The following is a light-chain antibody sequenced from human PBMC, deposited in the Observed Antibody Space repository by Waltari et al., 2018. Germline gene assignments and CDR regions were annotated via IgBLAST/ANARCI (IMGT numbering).Light chain of an antibody. CDR1: SGSISCTSY. J-gene: IGLJ2*01. V-gene: IGLV8-61*01. Sequence: QTVVTQEPSLSVSPGGTVPLTCALSSGSISCTSYVRWYRQTPGQAPRTLIYKINSRSAGVPVRFSGSFLGNKAALTITGAQADDESDYYCLMYMGSGIWVFGGGTKVTVL. CDR2: KIN. CDR3: LMYMGSGIWV.